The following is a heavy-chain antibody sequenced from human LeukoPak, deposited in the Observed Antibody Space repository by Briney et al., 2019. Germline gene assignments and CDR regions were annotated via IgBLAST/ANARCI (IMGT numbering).Heavy chain of an antibody. CDR3: ATEISSIKKYSGSHPRDY. V-gene: IGHV1-24*01. Sequence: ASVKVSCKVPGYTLTELSMHWVRQAPGKGLEWMGGFDPEDGETIYAQKFQGRVTMTEDTSTDTAYMELSSLRSEDTAVYYCATEISSIKKYSGSHPRDYWGQGTLVTVSS. CDR2: FDPEDGET. J-gene: IGHJ4*02. CDR1: GYTLTELS. D-gene: IGHD1-26*01.